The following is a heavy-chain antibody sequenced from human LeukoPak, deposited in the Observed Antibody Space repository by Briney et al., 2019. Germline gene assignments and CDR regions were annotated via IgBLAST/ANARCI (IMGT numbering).Heavy chain of an antibody. CDR2: IYYSGST. Sequence: SETLSLTCTVSGGSISSYYWSWIRQPPGKGLEWIGYIYYSGSTNYNPSLKSRVTISVDTSKNQFSLKLSSVTAADTAVYYCAREREQGSYFDYWGKGTLVTVSS. D-gene: IGHD1-26*01. J-gene: IGHJ4*02. V-gene: IGHV4-59*01. CDR3: AREREQGSYFDY. CDR1: GGSISSYY.